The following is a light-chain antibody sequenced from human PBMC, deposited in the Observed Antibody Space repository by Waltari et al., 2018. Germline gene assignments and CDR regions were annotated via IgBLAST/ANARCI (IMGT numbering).Light chain of an antibody. Sequence: QSALTQPASVSGSRGQSITISCTGSSSDIGSYNVVSWYQHHPGKAPKLLIYGVNNRPSGVSNRSSGAKSANTASLTISGLQADDEADYYCSSYAGSVVFGGGTKLTVL. J-gene: IGLJ3*02. CDR1: SSDIGSYNV. V-gene: IGLV2-23*02. CDR2: GVN. CDR3: SSYAGSVV.